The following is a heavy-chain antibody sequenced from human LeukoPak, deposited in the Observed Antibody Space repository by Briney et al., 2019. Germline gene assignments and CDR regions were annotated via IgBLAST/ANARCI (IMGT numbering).Heavy chain of an antibody. Sequence: GGSLLLSCAASGFTFSDYYMSWIRPAPGKGLEGVSYISSSSSYTNYADSVKGRFTISRDNAKNSLYLQMNSLRAEDTAVYYCARSHCSGGSCPLDYWGQGTLVTVSS. J-gene: IGHJ4*02. CDR3: ARSHCSGGSCPLDY. V-gene: IGHV3-11*06. CDR2: ISSSSSYT. D-gene: IGHD2-15*01. CDR1: GFTFSDYY.